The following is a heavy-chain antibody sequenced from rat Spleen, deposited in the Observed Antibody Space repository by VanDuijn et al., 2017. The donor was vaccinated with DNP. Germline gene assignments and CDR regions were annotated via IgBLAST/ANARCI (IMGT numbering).Heavy chain of an antibody. V-gene: IGHV2-47*01. CDR2: IWSGGGK. J-gene: IGHJ3*01. Sequence: QVQLKESGPGLVQPSQTLSLTCTVSGLSLTSNSVSWLRQPPGKGLEWMGVIWSGGGKDYNSAVKSRLSISRDTSKSQVFLKMNSLQIEDTAIYFCTSIRNWGQGTLVTVSS. CDR1: GLSLTSNS. D-gene: IGHD1-10*01. CDR3: TSIRN.